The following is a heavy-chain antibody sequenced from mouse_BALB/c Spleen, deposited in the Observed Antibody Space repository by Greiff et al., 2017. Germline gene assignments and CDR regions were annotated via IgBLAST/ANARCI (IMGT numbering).Heavy chain of an antibody. V-gene: IGHV14-3*02. D-gene: IGHD2-4*01. CDR2: IDPANGNT. J-gene: IGHJ2*01. CDR3: ARYNDYNDY. Sequence: EVKLEESGAELVKPGASVKLSCTASGFNIKDTYMHWVKQRPEQGLEWIGRIDPANGNTKYDPKFQGKATITADTSSNTAYLQLSSLTSEDTAVYYCARYNDYNDYWGQGTTLTVSS. CDR1: GFNIKDTY.